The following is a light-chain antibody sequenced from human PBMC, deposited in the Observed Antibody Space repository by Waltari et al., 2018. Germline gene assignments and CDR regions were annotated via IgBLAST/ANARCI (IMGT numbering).Light chain of an antibody. CDR2: DAS. CDR1: QDISNY. Sequence: DIQMTQSPSSLSASVGDRVTITCQASQDISNYLNWYQQKPGKAPKLLIYDASNLETGVPSKFSGSCSGTDFTFTISSLQPEDIATYYCQQYDNLPRFTFGPGTKVDIK. CDR3: QQYDNLPRFT. J-gene: IGKJ3*01. V-gene: IGKV1-33*01.